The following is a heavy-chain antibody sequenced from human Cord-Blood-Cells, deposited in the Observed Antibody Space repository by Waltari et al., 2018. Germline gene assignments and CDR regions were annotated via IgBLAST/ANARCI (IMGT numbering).Heavy chain of an antibody. J-gene: IGHJ1*01. D-gene: IGHD3-3*01. V-gene: IGHV3-48*03. CDR2: ISSSGSTI. Sequence: EVQLVESGGGLVQPGGSLRLSCAASGFTFSSYEMNWVRQAPGTGLEWVSYISSSGSTIYYADSVKGRFTISRDNAKNSLYLQMNSLRAEDTAVYYCARGADSYYDFWSGYYEGGYFQHWGQGTLVTVSS. CDR1: GFTFSSYE. CDR3: ARGADSYYDFWSGYYEGGYFQH.